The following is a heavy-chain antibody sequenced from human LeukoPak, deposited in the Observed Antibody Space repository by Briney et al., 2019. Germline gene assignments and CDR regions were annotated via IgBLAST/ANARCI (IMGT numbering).Heavy chain of an antibody. CDR3: ARERSMVRGVTVFDY. CDR1: GGSISSGSYY. V-gene: IGHV4-39*07. J-gene: IGHJ4*02. CDR2: IYHSGST. Sequence: SETLSLTCTVSGGSISSGSYYWGWIRQPPGKGLEWIGSIYHSGSTYYNPSLKSRVTISVDTSKNQFSLKLSSVTAADTAVYYCARERSMVRGVTVFDYWGQGTPVTVSS. D-gene: IGHD3-10*01.